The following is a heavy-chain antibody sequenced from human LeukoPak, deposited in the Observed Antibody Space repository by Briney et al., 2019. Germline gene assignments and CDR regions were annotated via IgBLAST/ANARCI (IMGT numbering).Heavy chain of an antibody. V-gene: IGHV1-2*02. J-gene: IGHJ6*02. CDR1: GYTFTGYY. Sequence: GASVKVCCKASGYTFTGYYMHWVRQAPGQGLEWMGWINPNSGGTNYAQKFQGRVTMTRDTSISTAYMELSRLRSDDTAVYYCARVTTDYYYYGMDVWGQGTTVTVSS. CDR3: ARVTTDYYYYGMDV. CDR2: INPNSGGT. D-gene: IGHD1-14*01.